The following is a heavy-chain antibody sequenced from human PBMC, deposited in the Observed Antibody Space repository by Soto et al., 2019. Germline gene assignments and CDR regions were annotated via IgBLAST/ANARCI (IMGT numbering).Heavy chain of an antibody. D-gene: IGHD1-7*01. CDR3: AREGPLSGTFDF. V-gene: IGHV1-69*09. J-gene: IGHJ4*02. Sequence: QVQLVQSGAEVKKPGSSVKVSCKASGGTSSTHGISWVRQAPGQGLEWMGTIIPILGTANSANKFQGRVTITADKFTSTAYMELSSLRSEDTAVYFCAREGPLSGTFDFWGQGTLVTVSS. CDR1: GGTSSTHG. CDR2: IIPILGTA.